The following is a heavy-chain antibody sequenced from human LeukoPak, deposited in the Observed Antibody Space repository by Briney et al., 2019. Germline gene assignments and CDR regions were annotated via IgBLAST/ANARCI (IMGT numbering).Heavy chain of an antibody. CDR3: ARDFGSFTTGTTEEGGGAFDI. V-gene: IGHV3-21*01. CDR1: GFTFSSYS. D-gene: IGHD1-1*01. Sequence: PGGSLRLSCAASGFTFSSYSMNWVRQAPGEGLEWVSSISISSRYIYHAASVKGRFTISRDNAKNSLYLQMNSLRAEDTAVYYCARDFGSFTTGTTEEGGGAFDIWGQGTMVTVSS. CDR2: ISISSRYI. J-gene: IGHJ3*02.